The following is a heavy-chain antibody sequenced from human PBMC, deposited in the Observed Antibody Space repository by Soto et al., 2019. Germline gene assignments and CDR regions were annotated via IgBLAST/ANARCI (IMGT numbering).Heavy chain of an antibody. CDR2: IRSKANSYAT. CDR1: GFILSCSA. J-gene: IGHJ6*02. V-gene: IGHV3-73*01. Sequence: GPLRLSCAASGFILSCSAMHWVRQASGEGMEVVGRIRSKANSYATAYAASVKGRFTISRDDSKNTAYLQMKSLKTEDTAVYYCTSQHYGDYDNYYYYGMDGWGQGTTVTVSS. CDR3: TSQHYGDYDNYYYYGMDG. D-gene: IGHD4-17*01.